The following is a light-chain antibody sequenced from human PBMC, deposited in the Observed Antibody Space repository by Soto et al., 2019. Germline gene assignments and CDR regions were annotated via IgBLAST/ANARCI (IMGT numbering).Light chain of an antibody. V-gene: IGKV2-28*01. CDR2: LAY. Sequence: IVMTQSPLSLPVTPGESASISCRSSQSLLHSNGYSYLDWYLQKPGQSPQLLISLAYYRASGLPDRFSGSGSGTDFTLKISRVEAYDVGLYYCMQALQTPPYTFGQGTKLEI. J-gene: IGKJ2*01. CDR1: QSLLHSNGYSY. CDR3: MQALQTPPYT.